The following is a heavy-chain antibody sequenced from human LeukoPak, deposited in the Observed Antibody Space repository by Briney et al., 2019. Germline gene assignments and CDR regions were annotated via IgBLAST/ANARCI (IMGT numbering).Heavy chain of an antibody. D-gene: IGHD3-22*01. CDR1: GFSLNTRGVG. V-gene: IGHV2-5*02. J-gene: IGHJ4*02. CDR2: IYWDDDR. Sequence: SGPTLVNPTQTLTLTCTFSGFSLNTRGVGVGWIRQPPGRALEWLALIYWDDDRRYSPSLKSRLTITKDTSKNQVVLTMTNMDPVDTATYFCAHRRNYYDSSVFDNWGQGTLVTVSS. CDR3: AHRRNYYDSSVFDN.